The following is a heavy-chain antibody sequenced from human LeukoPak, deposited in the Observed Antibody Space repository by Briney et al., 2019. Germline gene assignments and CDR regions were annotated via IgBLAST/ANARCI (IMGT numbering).Heavy chain of an antibody. CDR1: GGSISSYH. J-gene: IGHJ6*02. CDR2: IYYSGST. V-gene: IGHV4-59*01. CDR3: ARAGVIAAAGRDYYGMDV. D-gene: IGHD6-13*01. Sequence: SETLSLTCTVSGGSISSYHWSWIRQPPGKGLEWIGYIYYSGSTNYNPSLKSRVTISVDTSKNQFSLKLSSVTAADTAVYYCARAGVIAAAGRDYYGMDVWGQGTTVTVSS.